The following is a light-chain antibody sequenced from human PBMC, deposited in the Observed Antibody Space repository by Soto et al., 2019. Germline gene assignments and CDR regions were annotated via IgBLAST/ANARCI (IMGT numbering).Light chain of an antibody. CDR2: GVS. V-gene: IGKV3-15*01. J-gene: IGKJ1*01. CDR1: QSISSY. Sequence: EFVLTQSPATLSLSPGERATLSCRASQSISSYLAWYQQKPGQAPRLLMQGVSTRATGIPARFSGSGSGTEFTLTISSLQSEDFAVYYCQQYNDWPWTFGQGTKVDIK. CDR3: QQYNDWPWT.